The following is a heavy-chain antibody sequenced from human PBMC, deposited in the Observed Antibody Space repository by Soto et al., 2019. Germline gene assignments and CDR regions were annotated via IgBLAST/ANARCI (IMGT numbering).Heavy chain of an antibody. CDR1: GGSISRYY. D-gene: IGHD2-21*02. CDR3: ARDLWGYCGTDCYPLDV. Sequence: QVRLQASGPGLVKPSETLSLTCTVSGGSISRYYWSWIRQPPGKGLEWIGYFSNTGSTIYNPSLKRRVTISVDTSKNQFSLKLNSVTAADTAVYYCARDLWGYCGTDCYPLDVWGQGTTVTVSS. V-gene: IGHV4-59*01. J-gene: IGHJ6*02. CDR2: FSNTGST.